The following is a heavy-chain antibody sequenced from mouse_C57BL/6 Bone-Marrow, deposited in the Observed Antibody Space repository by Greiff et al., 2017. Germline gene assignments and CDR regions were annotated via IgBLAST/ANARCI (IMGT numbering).Heavy chain of an antibody. J-gene: IGHJ2*01. V-gene: IGHV1-62-2*01. CDR3: ARLSIWDLYFDY. CDR1: GYTFTEYT. Sequence: QVHVKQSGAELVKPGASVKLSCKASGYTFTEYTIHWVKQRSGQGLEWIGWFYPGSGSIKYNEKFKDKATLTADKSSSTVYMELSRLTSEDSAVYVCARLSIWDLYFDYWGQGTTLTVSS. CDR2: FYPGSGSI. D-gene: IGHD4-1*01.